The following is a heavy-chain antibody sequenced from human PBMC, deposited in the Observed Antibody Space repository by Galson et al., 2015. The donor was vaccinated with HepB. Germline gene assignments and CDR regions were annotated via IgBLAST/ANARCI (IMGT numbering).Heavy chain of an antibody. CDR1: GGSISSYY. D-gene: IGHD3-10*01. Sequence: LSLTCTVSGGSISSYYWSWIRQPPGKGLEWIGYIYYSGSTNYNPSLKSRVTISVDTSKNQFSLKLSSVTAADTAVYYCARDYNEGYGSGRVWFDPWGQGTLVTVSS. V-gene: IGHV4-59*12. CDR2: IYYSGST. J-gene: IGHJ5*02. CDR3: ARDYNEGYGSGRVWFDP.